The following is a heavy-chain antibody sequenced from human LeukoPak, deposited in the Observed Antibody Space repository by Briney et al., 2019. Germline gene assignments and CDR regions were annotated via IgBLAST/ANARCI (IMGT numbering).Heavy chain of an antibody. V-gene: IGHV1-69*13. CDR3: ARDRGNGDYDWFDP. CDR2: IIPIFGTA. J-gene: IGHJ5*02. D-gene: IGHD4-17*01. Sequence: ASVKVSCKASGYTFTSYDINWVRQATGQGLEWMGGIIPIFGTANYAQKFQGRVTITADESTSTAYMELSSLRSEDTAVYYCARDRGNGDYDWFDPWGQGTLVTVSS. CDR1: GYTFTSYD.